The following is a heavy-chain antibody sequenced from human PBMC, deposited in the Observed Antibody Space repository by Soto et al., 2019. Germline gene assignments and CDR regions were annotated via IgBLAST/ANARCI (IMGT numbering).Heavy chain of an antibody. J-gene: IGHJ1*01. V-gene: IGHV3-7*03. CDR2: IKQDGSEK. CDR1: GFTLSSDW. D-gene: IGHD6-13*01. Sequence: GGSLSLSCAASGFTLSSDWMSWVRQAPGKVLEWVANIKQDGSEKYYVDSVKGRFTISRDNAKNSLHLQMNSLSAEDTAFYYCVKDESINWYSGHFRHWGQGTLVTVS. CDR3: VKDESINWYSGHFRH.